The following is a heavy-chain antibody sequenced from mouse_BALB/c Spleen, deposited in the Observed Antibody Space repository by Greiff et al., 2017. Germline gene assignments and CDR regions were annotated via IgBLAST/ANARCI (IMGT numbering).Heavy chain of an antibody. Sequence: QVQLQQSGAELVRPGSSVKISCKASGYAFSSYWMNWVKQRPGQGLEWIGQIYPGDGDTNYNGKFKGKATLTADKSSSTAYMQLSSLTSEDSAVYFCARNYGYAMDYWGQGTSVTVSS. D-gene: IGHD1-1*01. CDR2: IYPGDGDT. J-gene: IGHJ4*01. CDR1: GYAFSSYW. V-gene: IGHV1-80*01. CDR3: ARNYGYAMDY.